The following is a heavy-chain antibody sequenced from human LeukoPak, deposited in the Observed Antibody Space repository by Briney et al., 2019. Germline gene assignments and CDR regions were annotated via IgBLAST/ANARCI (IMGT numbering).Heavy chain of an antibody. V-gene: IGHV4-59*01. CDR3: ARDSGYSYGRAFDI. D-gene: IGHD5-18*01. CDR2: IYYSGST. J-gene: IGHJ3*02. Sequence: PSETLSLTCTVSGGSISSYYWSWIRQPPGKGLEWIGYIYYSGSTNYNPSLKSRVTISVDTSKNQFSLKLSSVTAADTAVYYCARDSGYSYGRAFDIWGQGTMVTVSS. CDR1: GGSISSYY.